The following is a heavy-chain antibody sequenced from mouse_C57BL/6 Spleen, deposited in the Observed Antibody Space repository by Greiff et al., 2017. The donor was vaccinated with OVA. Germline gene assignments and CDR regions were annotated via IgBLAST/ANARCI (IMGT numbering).Heavy chain of an antibody. CDR2: IWSDGST. CDR3: ARHDYDGDYFDY. J-gene: IGHJ2*01. D-gene: IGHD2-4*01. CDR1: GFSLTSYG. V-gene: IGHV2-6-1*01. Sequence: VKLVESGPGLVAPSQRLSITCTVSGFSLTSYGVHWVRQPPGKGLEWLVVIWSDGSTTYNSALKSRLSISKDNSKSQVFLKMNSLQTDDTAMYYCARHDYDGDYFDYWGQGTTLTVSS.